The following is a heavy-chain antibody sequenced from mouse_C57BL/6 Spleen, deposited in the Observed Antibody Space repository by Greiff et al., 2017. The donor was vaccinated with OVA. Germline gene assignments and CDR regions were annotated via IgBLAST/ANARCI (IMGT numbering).Heavy chain of an antibody. J-gene: IGHJ2*01. V-gene: IGHV1-82*01. CDR3: ARVGSSYPYYFDY. D-gene: IGHD1-1*01. Sequence: QVQLQQSGPELVKPGASVKISCKASGYAFSSSWMNWVKQRPGKGLEWIGRIYPGDGDTNYNGKFKGKATLTADKSSSTAYMQLSSLTSEDSAVYFCARVGSSYPYYFDYWGQGTTLTVSS. CDR1: GYAFSSSW. CDR2: IYPGDGDT.